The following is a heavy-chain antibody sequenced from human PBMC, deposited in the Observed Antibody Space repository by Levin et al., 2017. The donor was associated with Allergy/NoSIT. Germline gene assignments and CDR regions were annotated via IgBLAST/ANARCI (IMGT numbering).Heavy chain of an antibody. Sequence: KAGGSLRLSCAASGFSFSDAWMSWVRQAPGKGLEWVGHIKRESHGGTTDYAAPVKGRFTISRDDSKNTLYLQMNSLNTEDTAVYYCTTDRTDSPIDHWGQGALVTVSS. CDR3: TTDRTDSPIDH. V-gene: IGHV3-15*01. J-gene: IGHJ4*02. CDR2: IKRESHGGTT. D-gene: IGHD4-11*01. CDR1: GFSFSDAW.